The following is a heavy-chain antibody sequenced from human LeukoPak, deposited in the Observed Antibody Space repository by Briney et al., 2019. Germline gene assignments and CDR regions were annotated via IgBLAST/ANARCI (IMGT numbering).Heavy chain of an antibody. V-gene: IGHV3-74*01. CDR2: INSDGSST. J-gene: IGHJ4*02. D-gene: IGHD3-22*01. Sequence: PGGSLRLSRAASGFTFSSHWMHWVRQAPGKGLVWVSRINSDGSSTSYADSVKGRFTISRDNAKNTLYLQMNSLRAGDTAVYYCSRDQYDSGVGGDWGQGALVTVSS. CDR3: SRDQYDSGVGGD. CDR1: GFTFSSHW.